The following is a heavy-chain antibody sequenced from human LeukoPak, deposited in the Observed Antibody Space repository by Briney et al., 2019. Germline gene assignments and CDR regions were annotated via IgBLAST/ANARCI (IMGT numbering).Heavy chain of an antibody. J-gene: IGHJ4*02. Sequence: GGSLRLSCAASGFTFSSYWIHWVRQAPGKGLVWVSLINSDESITTYADSVKGRFTISRDNAKNTLYPQMNSLRPEDTAVYYCARDLGYSIDYWGQGTLVTVSS. D-gene: IGHD5-18*01. CDR2: INSDESIT. V-gene: IGHV3-74*03. CDR3: ARDLGYSIDY. CDR1: GFTFSSYW.